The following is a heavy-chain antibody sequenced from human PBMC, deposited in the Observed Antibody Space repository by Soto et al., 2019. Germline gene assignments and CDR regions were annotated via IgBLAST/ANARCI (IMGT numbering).Heavy chain of an antibody. CDR2: ISYDGSNK. CDR3: ARDSATKGAFDI. V-gene: IGHV3-30-3*01. CDR1: GFTFSSYA. D-gene: IGHD1-26*01. J-gene: IGHJ3*02. Sequence: QVQLVESGGGVVQPGRSLRLSCAASGFTFSSYAMHWVRQAPGKGLEWVAVISYDGSNKYYADSVKGRFTISRDNSKNTLYLQMNSLRAEDTAVYYCARDSATKGAFDIWGQGTMVTVSS.